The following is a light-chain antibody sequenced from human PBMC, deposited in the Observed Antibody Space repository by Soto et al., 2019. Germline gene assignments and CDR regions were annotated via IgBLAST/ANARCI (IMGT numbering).Light chain of an antibody. Sequence: DIQMTQSPSSLSASVGDRVTITCRASQSISSYLNCYQQKPGKAPKLLIYAASSLQSGVPSRCSGSGSGTDFTLTISSLQPEDFATYYCQQSYSTPMYTFGQGTKVDIK. J-gene: IGKJ2*01. V-gene: IGKV1-39*01. CDR2: AAS. CDR1: QSISSY. CDR3: QQSYSTPMYT.